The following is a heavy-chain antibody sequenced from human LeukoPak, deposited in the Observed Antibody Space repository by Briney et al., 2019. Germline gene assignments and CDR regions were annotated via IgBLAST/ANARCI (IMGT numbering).Heavy chain of an antibody. D-gene: IGHD1-26*01. Sequence: ASVKVSCKASGGTFSGYAISWVRQAPGQGLEWMGGIIPIFGTANYAQKFQGRVTITADESTSAAYMELSSLRSEDTAVYYCAKRSIVGATNNWFDPWGQGTLVTVSS. CDR1: GGTFSGYA. CDR2: IIPIFGTA. CDR3: AKRSIVGATNNWFDP. J-gene: IGHJ5*02. V-gene: IGHV1-69*13.